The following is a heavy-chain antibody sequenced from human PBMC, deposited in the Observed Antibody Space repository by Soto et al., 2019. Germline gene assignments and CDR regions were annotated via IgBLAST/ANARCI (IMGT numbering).Heavy chain of an antibody. J-gene: IGHJ4*02. V-gene: IGHV1-18*01. Sequence: QVQLVQSGAEVKKPGASVKVSCKASGYTFTSYGISWVRQAPGQGLAWMGWISAYNGNTNYAQKLQGRVTMTTDTHTSTAYMELRSLRSDDTAVYYCARALSGYYDSSGCFDYWGQGTLVTVSS. CDR1: GYTFTSYG. D-gene: IGHD3-22*01. CDR2: ISAYNGNT. CDR3: ARALSGYYDSSGCFDY.